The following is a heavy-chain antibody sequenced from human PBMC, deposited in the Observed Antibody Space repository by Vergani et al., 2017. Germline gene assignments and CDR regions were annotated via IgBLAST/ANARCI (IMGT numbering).Heavy chain of an antibody. D-gene: IGHD2-2*01. CDR3: ARXGGVGYCSSTSCSAGYYYYYMDV. V-gene: IGHV1-38-4*01. CDR2: INPGNGSP. J-gene: IGHJ6*03. Sequence: QVQLVQSWAEVRKSGASVKVSCSFSGFTITSYGIHWVQQSPGQGLEWMGWINPGNGSPSYAKKFQGRFTMTRDMSTTTAYTDLSSLTSEDMAVYYYARXGGVGYCSSTSCSAGYYYYYMDVWGKGTTVTVSS. CDR1: GFTITSYG.